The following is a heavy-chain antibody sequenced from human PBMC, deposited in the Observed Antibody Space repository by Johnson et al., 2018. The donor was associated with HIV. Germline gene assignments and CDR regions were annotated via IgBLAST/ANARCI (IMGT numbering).Heavy chain of an antibody. Sequence: VQLVESGGGLVKPGGSLRLSCAASGFTFSNAWMSWVRQAPGKGLEWVGRIKSKTDDGTTDYAAPVKDRFTISRDDSKNTLYLQMNSLKSEDTAVYYCTTEGPRSSGWYSGAFDIWGQGTMVTVSS. CDR2: IKSKTDDGTT. D-gene: IGHD6-19*01. CDR1: GFTFSNAW. J-gene: IGHJ3*02. V-gene: IGHV3-15*01. CDR3: TTEGPRSSGWYSGAFDI.